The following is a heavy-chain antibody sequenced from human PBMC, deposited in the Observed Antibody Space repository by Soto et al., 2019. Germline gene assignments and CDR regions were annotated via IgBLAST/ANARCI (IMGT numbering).Heavy chain of an antibody. CDR3: ARVDLWFGEGDYYYYGMDV. J-gene: IGHJ6*02. D-gene: IGHD3-10*01. CDR1: GYSFTSYW. V-gene: IGHV5-10-1*03. Sequence: EVQLVQSGAEVKKPGESLRISCKGSGYSFTSYWISWVRQMPGKGLEWMGRIDPSDSYTNYSPSFQGHVTISADKSISTAYLQWSSLKASDTAMYYCARVDLWFGEGDYYYYGMDVWGQGTTVTVSS. CDR2: IDPSDSYT.